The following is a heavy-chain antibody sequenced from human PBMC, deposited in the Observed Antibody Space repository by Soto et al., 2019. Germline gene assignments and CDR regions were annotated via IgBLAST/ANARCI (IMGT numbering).Heavy chain of an antibody. CDR3: ARRVGSCSGTSCNGWFDS. CDR1: GDSISKTTSY. Sequence: SSETLSLTCSVSGDSISKTTSYWGWIRQPPGKGLEWIGTIYHSGSTYYNPSLMSRVTLSVDKSKNQFSLKLNSVTAADTAVYYCARRVGSCSGTSCNGWFDSWGQGTLVTVSS. V-gene: IGHV4-39*01. D-gene: IGHD2-2*01. CDR2: IYHSGST. J-gene: IGHJ5*01.